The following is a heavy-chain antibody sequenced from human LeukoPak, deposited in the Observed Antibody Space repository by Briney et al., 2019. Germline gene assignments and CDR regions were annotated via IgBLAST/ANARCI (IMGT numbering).Heavy chain of an antibody. CDR3: ARARWPFCGDSSGCHYFDY. V-gene: IGHV3-21*01. CDR1: GFTFSSYS. Sequence: GGSLRLSCAASGFTFSSYSMNWVRQAPGKGLEWVSSISSSSSYIYYADSVKGRFTISRDNAKNSLYLQMNSLRAEDTAVYYCARARWPFCGDSSGCHYFDYWGQGTLVTVSS. CDR2: ISSSSSYI. J-gene: IGHJ4*02. D-gene: IGHD3-22*01.